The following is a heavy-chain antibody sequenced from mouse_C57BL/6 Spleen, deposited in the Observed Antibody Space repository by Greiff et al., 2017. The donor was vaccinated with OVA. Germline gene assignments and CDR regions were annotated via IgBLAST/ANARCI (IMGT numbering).Heavy chain of an antibody. J-gene: IGHJ4*01. CDR1: GYAFSSSW. V-gene: IGHV1-82*01. CDR2: IYPGDGDT. D-gene: IGHD2-1*01. CDR3: AREVNYEYYYAMDY. Sequence: QVQLQQSGPELVKPGASVKISCKASGYAFSSSWMNWVKQRPGKGLEWIGRIYPGDGDTNYNGKFKGKATLTADKSSSTAYMQLSSLTSEDSAVYFCAREVNYEYYYAMDYWGQGTSVTVSS.